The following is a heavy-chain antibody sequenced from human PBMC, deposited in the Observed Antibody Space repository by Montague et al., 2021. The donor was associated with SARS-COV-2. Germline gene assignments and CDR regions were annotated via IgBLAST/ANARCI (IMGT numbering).Heavy chain of an antibody. J-gene: IGHJ6*02. CDR3: ARVVRYYDFWSGYTEYYYYGMDV. V-gene: IGHV4-59*01. CDR1: GGSISSYF. CDR2: IYYSGTT. D-gene: IGHD3-3*01. Sequence: SETLSLTCTVSGGSISSYFWCWIRQPPGKGLEWIGSIYYSGTTNYSPSLKSRVTISVDTSKNQFSLKLSSVTAADTAVYYCARVVRYYDFWSGYTEYYYYGMDVWGQGTTVTVSS.